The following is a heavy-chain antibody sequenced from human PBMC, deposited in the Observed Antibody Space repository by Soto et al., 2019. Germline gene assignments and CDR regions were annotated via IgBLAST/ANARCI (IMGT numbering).Heavy chain of an antibody. V-gene: IGHV4-39*01. CDR1: DGSISSSSYY. Sequence: QLQLQESGPGLVKPSETLSLTCTVSDGSISSSSYYWGWIRQPPGKGLEWIGSIYYSGSTYYNPSLKSRVTISVDTSKNQFSLKLSSVTAADTAVYYCARSHCSSTSCRFDYWGQGTLVTVSS. J-gene: IGHJ4*02. CDR2: IYYSGST. CDR3: ARSHCSSTSCRFDY. D-gene: IGHD2-2*01.